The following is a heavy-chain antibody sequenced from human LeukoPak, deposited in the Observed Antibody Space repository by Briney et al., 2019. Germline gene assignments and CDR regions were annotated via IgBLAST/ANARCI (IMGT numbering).Heavy chain of an antibody. CDR1: GFTFSSYT. CDR3: AKPRPSYSSSWYDH. Sequence: PGGSLRLSCAASGFTFSSYTMNWVRQAPGKGLEWVSYISSSSSAIYYADSVQGRFTISRDNAKNSLYLQMNSLRAEDTAVYYCAKPRPSYSSSWYDHWGQGTLVTVSS. V-gene: IGHV3-48*01. J-gene: IGHJ5*02. D-gene: IGHD6-13*01. CDR2: ISSSSSAI.